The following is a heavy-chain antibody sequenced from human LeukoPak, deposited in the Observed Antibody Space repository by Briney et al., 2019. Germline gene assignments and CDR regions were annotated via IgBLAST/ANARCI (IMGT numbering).Heavy chain of an antibody. Sequence: SETLSLTCAVYGGSFSGYYWSWIRQPPGKGLEWIGEINHSGSTNYNPSLKSRVTISVDTSKNQFSLKLSSVTPADTAVYYCARGRVRGVIPSHLRYFDLWGRGTLVTVSS. CDR1: GGSFSGYY. CDR2: INHSGST. V-gene: IGHV4-34*01. J-gene: IGHJ2*01. CDR3: ARGRVRGVIPSHLRYFDL. D-gene: IGHD3-10*01.